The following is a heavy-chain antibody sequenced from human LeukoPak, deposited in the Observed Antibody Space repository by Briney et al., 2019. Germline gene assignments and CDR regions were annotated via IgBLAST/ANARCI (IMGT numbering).Heavy chain of an antibody. CDR2: INHSGST. Sequence: TLSLPFAVYGGSFSGYYWSWIRQPPGKGLEWIGEINHSGSTNYNPSLKSRVTISVDTSKNQFSLKLSSVTAADTAVYYCARAPSSLGIPEGYFDYWGQGTLVTVS. V-gene: IGHV4-34*01. CDR1: GGSFSGYY. CDR3: ARAPSSLGIPEGYFDY. J-gene: IGHJ4*02. D-gene: IGHD6-6*01.